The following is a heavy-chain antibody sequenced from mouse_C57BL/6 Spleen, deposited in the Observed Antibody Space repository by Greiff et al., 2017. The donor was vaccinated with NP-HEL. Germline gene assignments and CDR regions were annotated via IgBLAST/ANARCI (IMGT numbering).Heavy chain of an antibody. J-gene: IGHJ1*03. CDR3: ARIYDGYYWYFDV. CDR2: IDPANGNT. D-gene: IGHD2-3*01. V-gene: IGHV14-3*01. CDR1: GFNIKNTY. Sequence: EVKVVESVAELVRPGASVKLSCTASGFNIKNTYMHWVKQRPEQGLEWIGRIDPANGNTKYAPKFQGKATITADTSSNTAYLQLSSLTSEDTAIYYCARIYDGYYWYFDVWGTGTTVTVSS.